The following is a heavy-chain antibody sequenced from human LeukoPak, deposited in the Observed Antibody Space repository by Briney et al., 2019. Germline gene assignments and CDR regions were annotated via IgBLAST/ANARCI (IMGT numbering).Heavy chain of an antibody. CDR1: GYTFTSYG. D-gene: IGHD6-13*01. Sequence: ASVKVSCKASGYTFTSYGISWVRQAPGQGLEWMGWISAYNGNTNYAQKLQGRVTMTTDTSTSTAYMELRSLRSDDTAVYYCARRAAVGTSLYYYGMDVWGQGTTVTVSS. J-gene: IGHJ6*02. CDR2: ISAYNGNT. V-gene: IGHV1-18*01. CDR3: ARRAAVGTSLYYYGMDV.